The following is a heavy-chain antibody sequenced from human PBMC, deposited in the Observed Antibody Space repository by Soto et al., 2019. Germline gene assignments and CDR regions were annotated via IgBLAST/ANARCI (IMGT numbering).Heavy chain of an antibody. V-gene: IGHV1-69*13. Sequence: ASVKVSCKASGGTFSSYAISWVRQAPGQGLEWMGGIIPIFGTANYAQKFQGRATITADESTSPAYMELSSLRSEDTAVYYCARDLGEVNESIYYDSSGYYYDAFDIWGQETMVTVSS. CDR2: IIPIFGTA. D-gene: IGHD3-22*01. CDR3: ARDLGEVNESIYYDSSGYYYDAFDI. J-gene: IGHJ3*02. CDR1: GGTFSSYA.